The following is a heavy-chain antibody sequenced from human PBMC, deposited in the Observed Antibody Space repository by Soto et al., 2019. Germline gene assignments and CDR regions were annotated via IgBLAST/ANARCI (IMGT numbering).Heavy chain of an antibody. CDR1: GGSISSGGYS. J-gene: IGHJ4*02. Sequence: LSLTCAVSGGSISSGGYSWSWIRQPPGKGLEWIGYIYHSGSTYYDPSLKSRVTISVDRSKNQFSLKLSSVTGADTAVYYCARGGLTNPSNFDYWGQGTLVTVS. V-gene: IGHV4-30-2*01. D-gene: IGHD3-9*01. CDR3: ARGGLTNPSNFDY. CDR2: IYHSGST.